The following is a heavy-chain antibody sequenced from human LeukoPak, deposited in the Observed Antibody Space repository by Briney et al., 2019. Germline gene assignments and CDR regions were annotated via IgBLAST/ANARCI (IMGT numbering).Heavy chain of an antibody. J-gene: IGHJ4*02. D-gene: IGHD3-10*01. CDR1: GFTFSSYA. Sequence: GGSLRLSCAASGFTFSSYAMDWVRQAPGNVLEGEAAVPPDGSKKYYADSVKGRFTISRDNSKNTLYLQINSLRAEDTAVYYCARVGELLLWCGGEDYWGQGTLVTVSS. CDR2: VPPDGSKK. CDR3: ARVGELLLWCGGEDY. V-gene: IGHV3-30*04.